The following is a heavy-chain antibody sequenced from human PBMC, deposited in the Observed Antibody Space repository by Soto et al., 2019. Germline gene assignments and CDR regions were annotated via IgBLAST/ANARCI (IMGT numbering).Heavy chain of an antibody. CDR2: ISATGGST. CDR1: GFTFNNYA. J-gene: IGHJ4*02. CDR3: AKDRLTGNFDY. V-gene: IGHV3-23*01. Sequence: EVQVLDSGGGLVQPGGSLRLSCAASGFTFNNYAMNWVRQAPGKGLEWVATISATGGSTYYADSVKGRFTISRDNSKNTLYLQMNGLRVEDMAVYYCAKDRLTGNFDYWGQGTQVTVS.